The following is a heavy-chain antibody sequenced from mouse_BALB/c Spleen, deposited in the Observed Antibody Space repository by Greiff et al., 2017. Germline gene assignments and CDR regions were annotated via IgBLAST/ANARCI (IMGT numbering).Heavy chain of an antibody. D-gene: IGHD1-1*01. Sequence: DVHLVESGGGLVQPGGSRKLSCAASGFTFSDYGMAWVRQAPGKGPEWVAFISNLAYSIYYADTVTGRFTISRENAKNTLYLEMSSLRSEDTAMYYCARGGYGSSYAYYYAMDYWGQGTSVTVSS. CDR3: ARGGYGSSYAYYYAMDY. V-gene: IGHV5-15*02. CDR1: GFTFSDYG. J-gene: IGHJ4*01. CDR2: ISNLAYSI.